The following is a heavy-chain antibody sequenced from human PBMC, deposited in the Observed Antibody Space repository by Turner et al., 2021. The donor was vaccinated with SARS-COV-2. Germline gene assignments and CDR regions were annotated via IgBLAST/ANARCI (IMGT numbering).Heavy chain of an antibody. Sequence: QVQLQESGPGLVKPSETLSRTCTDPGGSISTYYWSWIRQPPGKGLEGIGYLYYNGSTNYTPSLKSRVSISVDTSKNQFSLKLSSVTAADTAVYYCARRGAYTSGYPLWGQGTLVTVSS. D-gene: IGHD3-22*01. CDR1: GGSISTYY. CDR3: ARRGAYTSGYPL. CDR2: LYYNGST. J-gene: IGHJ4*02. V-gene: IGHV4-59*08.